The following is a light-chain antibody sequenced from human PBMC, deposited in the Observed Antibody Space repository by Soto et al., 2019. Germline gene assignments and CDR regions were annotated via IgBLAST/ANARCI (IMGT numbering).Light chain of an antibody. CDR2: AAS. J-gene: IGKJ4*01. CDR3: QQLYRYPLS. V-gene: IGKV1-9*01. CDR1: QGISSY. Sequence: QLTQSPSPLSASVGDRVTITCRASQGISSYLAWYQQKPGKVPKLLISAASTLESGVPLRFSGGGFGTDFTLTISSLQPEDFATYYCQQLYRYPLSFGGGTKVEIK.